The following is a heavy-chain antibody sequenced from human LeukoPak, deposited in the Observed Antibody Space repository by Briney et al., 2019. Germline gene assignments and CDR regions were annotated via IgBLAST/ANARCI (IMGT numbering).Heavy chain of an antibody. J-gene: IGHJ4*02. Sequence: GGSLRLSCEASGFTFSTQGMSWVRQAPGKGLEWVSTISGSGGSTYYADSVKGRFTISRDNSKNTLYLQMNSLRAEDTAVYYCAPDPNKWLRNYWGQGTLVTVSS. CDR1: GFTFSTQG. D-gene: IGHD5-12*01. CDR2: ISGSGGST. CDR3: APDPNKWLRNY. V-gene: IGHV3-23*01.